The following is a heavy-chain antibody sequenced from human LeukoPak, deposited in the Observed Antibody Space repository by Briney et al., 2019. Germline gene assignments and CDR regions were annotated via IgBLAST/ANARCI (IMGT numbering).Heavy chain of an antibody. CDR3: ARRGRIPVGFDI. J-gene: IGHJ3*02. V-gene: IGHV3-74*01. CDR1: GFTFSSYW. D-gene: IGHD4-23*01. Sequence: GGSLRLSCAASGFTFSSYWMHWVRQAPGKGLMWVSRINSDGSSTSYADSVKGRFTISRDNAKNTLYLQMNSLRAEDTAVYYCARRGRIPVGFDIWGQGTMVTVSS. CDR2: INSDGSST.